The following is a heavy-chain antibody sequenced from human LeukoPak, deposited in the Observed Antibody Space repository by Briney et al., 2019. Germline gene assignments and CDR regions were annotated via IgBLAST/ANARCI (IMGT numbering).Heavy chain of an antibody. CDR1: GFTFSSYA. D-gene: IGHD6-13*01. Sequence: GGSLRLSCAASGFTFSSYAMNWVRRAPGKGLEWVSVISTSGARTYYADSVKGRCTISRDNSKNTLYLQMNSLRAEDTAIYYCAKGLVADGHDVFDIWGQGTMVTVSS. V-gene: IGHV3-23*01. CDR2: ISTSGART. J-gene: IGHJ3*02. CDR3: AKGLVADGHDVFDI.